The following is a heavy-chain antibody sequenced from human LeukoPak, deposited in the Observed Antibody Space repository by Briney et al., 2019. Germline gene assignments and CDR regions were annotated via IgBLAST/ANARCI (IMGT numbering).Heavy chain of an antibody. J-gene: IGHJ4*02. CDR3: ARGPGWYYYDSSGYPIYFDY. D-gene: IGHD3-22*01. CDR2: INHSGST. V-gene: IGHV4-34*01. Sequence: SETLSLTCAVYGGSFSGYYWSWIRQPPGKGLEWIGEINHSGSTNYNPSLMSRVTISVDTSKNQFSLKLSSVTAADTAVYYCARGPGWYYYDSSGYPIYFDYWGQGTLVTVSS. CDR1: GGSFSGYY.